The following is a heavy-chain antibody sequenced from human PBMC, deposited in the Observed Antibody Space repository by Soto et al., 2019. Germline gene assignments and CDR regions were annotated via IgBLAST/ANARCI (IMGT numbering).Heavy chain of an antibody. D-gene: IGHD3-22*01. CDR3: AKSAITMIVVGGGYFDY. CDR2: ISGSGGST. Sequence: GGSLRLSCAASGFTFSSYAMSWVRQAPGKGLEWVSAISGSGGSTYYAESVKGRFTISRDNSKNTLYLQMNSLRAEDTAVYYCAKSAITMIVVGGGYFDYWGQGTLVTVSS. V-gene: IGHV3-23*01. J-gene: IGHJ4*02. CDR1: GFTFSSYA.